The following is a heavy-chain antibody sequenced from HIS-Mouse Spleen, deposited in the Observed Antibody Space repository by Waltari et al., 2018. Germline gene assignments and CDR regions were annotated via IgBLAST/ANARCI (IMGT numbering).Heavy chain of an antibody. J-gene: IGHJ2*01. CDR3: AREIPYSSSWYDWYFDL. V-gene: IGHV4-39*07. CDR1: GGSISSRSYY. Sequence: QLQLQESGPGLVKPSETLSLTCHLSGGSISSRSYYWGWIRQPPGKGLEWIGSIYYSGSTYYNPSLKSRVTISVDTSKNQFSLKLSSVTAADTAVYYCAREIPYSSSWYDWYFDLWGRGTLVTVSS. CDR2: IYYSGST. D-gene: IGHD6-13*01.